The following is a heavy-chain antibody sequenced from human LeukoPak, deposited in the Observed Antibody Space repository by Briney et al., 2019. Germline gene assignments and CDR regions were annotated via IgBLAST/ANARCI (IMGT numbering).Heavy chain of an antibody. Sequence: SETLSLTCAVYGGSFSGYYWSWIRQPPGKGLEWIGEINHSGSTNYNPSLKSRVTISVDTSKNQFSLKLSSVTAADTAVYYCARGATLGSSGWYYFDYWGRGTLVTVSS. V-gene: IGHV4-34*01. D-gene: IGHD6-19*01. CDR3: ARGATLGSSGWYYFDY. CDR2: INHSGST. J-gene: IGHJ4*02. CDR1: GGSFSGYY.